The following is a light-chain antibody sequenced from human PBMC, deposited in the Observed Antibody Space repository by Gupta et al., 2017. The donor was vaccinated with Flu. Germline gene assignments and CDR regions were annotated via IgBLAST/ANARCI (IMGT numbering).Light chain of an antibody. CDR2: DKK. Sequence: TVRSTWKGDSIRRCYESCYQQKPGHAPDLLLYDKKKRHSGGPKRVFGSSSGNTAAVTITGAQAEEEAAYYCNSRERRDNNQEVFGGGTKLTVL. CDR3: NSRERRDNNQEV. CDR1: SIRRCY. V-gene: IGLV3-19*01. J-gene: IGLJ2*01.